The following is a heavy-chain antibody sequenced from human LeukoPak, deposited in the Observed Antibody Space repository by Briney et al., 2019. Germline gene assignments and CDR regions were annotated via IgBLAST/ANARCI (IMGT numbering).Heavy chain of an antibody. V-gene: IGHV4-59*08. J-gene: IGHJ4*02. CDR2: IYYSGST. D-gene: IGHD1-26*01. Sequence: SETLSLTCTVSGGSISSYYWSWIRQPPGKGLEWIGDIYYSGSTNYNPSLKSRVTISGDTSKNQFSLRLSSVTAADTAVYYSARLASGSYGPLTPFDYWGQGTLVTVSS. CDR1: GGSISSYY. CDR3: ARLASGSYGPLTPFDY.